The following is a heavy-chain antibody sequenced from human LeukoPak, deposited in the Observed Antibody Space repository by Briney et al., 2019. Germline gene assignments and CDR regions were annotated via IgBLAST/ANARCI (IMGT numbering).Heavy chain of an antibody. V-gene: IGHV4-59*01. CDR3: ARVRGRWFGESLYYYDMDV. Sequence: SETLSLTCTVSGGSISSYYWSWIRQPPGKGLEWIGYIYYSGSTNYNPSLKSRVTISVDTSKNQFSLKLSSVTAADTAVYYCARVRGRWFGESLYYYDMDVWGQGTTVTVSS. D-gene: IGHD3-10*01. CDR2: IYYSGST. CDR1: GGSISSYY. J-gene: IGHJ6*02.